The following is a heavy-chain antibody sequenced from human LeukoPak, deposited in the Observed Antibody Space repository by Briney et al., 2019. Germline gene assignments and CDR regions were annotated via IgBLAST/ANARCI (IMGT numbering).Heavy chain of an antibody. CDR3: ARTVAAAGPMDY. Sequence: GGSLRLSCAVSGFTVSSNYMHWVRQAPGKGLEWVAVISYDGSNKYYADSVKGRFTISRDNSKNTLYLQMNSLRTEDTAVYYCARTVAAAGPMDYWGQGTLVTVSS. CDR2: ISYDGSNK. D-gene: IGHD6-13*01. V-gene: IGHV3-30*03. J-gene: IGHJ4*02. CDR1: GFTVSSNY.